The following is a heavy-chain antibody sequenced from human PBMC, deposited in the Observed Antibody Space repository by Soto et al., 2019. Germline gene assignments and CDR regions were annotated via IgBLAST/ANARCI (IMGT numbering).Heavy chain of an antibody. J-gene: IGHJ4*02. Sequence: QVQLVQSGAEVKKPGASVKVSCKASGYTFTSYGISWVRQAPGQGLEWMGWISASNGNTNYAQPRQGRATMTTDTSTSTAYMELRSLRSDDTAVYYCARLSDPRSSSWSMGYWGQGTLVTVSS. D-gene: IGHD6-6*01. V-gene: IGHV1-18*01. CDR2: ISASNGNT. CDR3: ARLSDPRSSSWSMGY. CDR1: GYTFTSYG.